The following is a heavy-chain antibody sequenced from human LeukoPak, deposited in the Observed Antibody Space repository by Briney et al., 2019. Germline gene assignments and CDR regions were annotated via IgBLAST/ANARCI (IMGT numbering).Heavy chain of an antibody. CDR1: GFTFSGYA. CDR2: ISGSGGST. J-gene: IGHJ4*02. V-gene: IGHV3-23*01. CDR3: ATNYYDFWSGYKD. D-gene: IGHD3-3*01. Sequence: GGSLRLSCAASGFTFSGYAMSWVRQAPGKGLEWVSAISGSGGSTYYADSVKGRFTISRDNSKNTLYLQMNSLRAEDTAVYYCATNYYDFWSGYKDWGQGTLVTVSS.